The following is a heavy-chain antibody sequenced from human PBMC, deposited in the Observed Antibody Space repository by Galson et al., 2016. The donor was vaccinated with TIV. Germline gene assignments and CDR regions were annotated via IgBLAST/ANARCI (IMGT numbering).Heavy chain of an antibody. V-gene: IGHV1-46*03. CDR3: ARDTRSGYTINWPPFDY. CDR1: GYTFSHYF. Sequence: SVKVSCKASGYTFSHYFMHWVRQAPGKGLEWVGFINPSAASTTFYAQKFQGRVTLTRDTSTSTVYMELSSLTSADTAVYYCARDTRSGYTINWPPFDYWGQGTLVTASS. D-gene: IGHD1-20*01. J-gene: IGHJ4*02. CDR2: INPSAAST.